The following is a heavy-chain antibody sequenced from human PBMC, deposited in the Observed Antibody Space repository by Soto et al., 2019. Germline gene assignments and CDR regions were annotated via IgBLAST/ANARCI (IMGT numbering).Heavy chain of an antibody. V-gene: IGHV6-1*01. Sequence: PSQTLSLTCAISGDSVSSNSATWNWIRQSPSRGLEWLGRTYYRSKWYNDYAVSVKSRITINPDTSKNQYSLQLDSVTPEDTAVYYCARDSSPAIYGVGTLTHFDDWGQGTLVTVSS. J-gene: IGHJ4*02. CDR3: ARDSSPAIYGVGTLTHFDD. D-gene: IGHD3-3*01. CDR1: GDSVSSNSAT. CDR2: TYYRSKWYN.